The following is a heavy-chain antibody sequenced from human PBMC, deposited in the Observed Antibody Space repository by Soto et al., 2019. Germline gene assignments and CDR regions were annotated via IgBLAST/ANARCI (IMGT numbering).Heavy chain of an antibody. J-gene: IGHJ6*02. CDR3: AKDLHWYGMDV. Sequence: EVQLLESGGGLVQPGGSLRLSCVAAGFNFRGYYMAWVRQAPGKGPEWVSGTSPDSDNTQSAASVKGRFTISRDNSKNTLFLQMDSLRAEDTAVYYCAKDLHWYGMDVWGQETTVTVS. CDR2: TSPDSDNT. D-gene: IGHD1-1*01. V-gene: IGHV3-23*01. CDR1: GFNFRGYY.